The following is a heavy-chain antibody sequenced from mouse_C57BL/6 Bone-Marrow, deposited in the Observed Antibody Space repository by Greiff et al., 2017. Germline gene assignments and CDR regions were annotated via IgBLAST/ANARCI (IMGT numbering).Heavy chain of an antibody. D-gene: IGHD2-2*01. CDR3: ARGIYYAYPEHY. CDR1: GYTFTSYW. Sequence: VQLQQPGAELVKPGASVKMSCKASGYTFTSYWITWVKQRPGQGLEWIGDIYPGSGSTNYNEKFKSKATLTVNTSSSTAYMQLSSLTSEDSAVNDWARGIYYAYPEHYWGQGTTLTVSS. V-gene: IGHV1-55*01. CDR2: IYPGSGST. J-gene: IGHJ2*01.